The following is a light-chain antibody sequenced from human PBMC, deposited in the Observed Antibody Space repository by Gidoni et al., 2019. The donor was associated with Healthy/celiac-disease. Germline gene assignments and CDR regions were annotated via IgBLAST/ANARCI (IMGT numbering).Light chain of an antibody. CDR2: QDS. CDR1: TLGDKY. J-gene: IGLJ1*01. CDR3: QAWDSSTAV. Sequence: SYELTQPPSVSVSPGQTASITCAGDTLGDKYACWYQQKPGQSPVLVIYQDSQRPSGIPERFSGSNSGNTATLTISETQAMDESDYYCQAWDSSTAVFGTGTKVTVL. V-gene: IGLV3-1*01.